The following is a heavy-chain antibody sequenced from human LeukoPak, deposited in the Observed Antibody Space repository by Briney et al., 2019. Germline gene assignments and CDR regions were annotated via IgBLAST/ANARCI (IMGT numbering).Heavy chain of an antibody. J-gene: IGHJ4*02. CDR3: ARDSGYSSSWYEY. CDR1: GGSISSYY. Sequence: SETLSLTCNVSGGSISSYYWSWIRQPPGKGLEWIGYIYYSGSTNYNPSLKSRVTISVDTSKIQFSLKLSSVTAADTAVYYCARDSGYSSSWYEYWGQGTLVTVSS. D-gene: IGHD6-13*01. V-gene: IGHV4-59*01. CDR2: IYYSGST.